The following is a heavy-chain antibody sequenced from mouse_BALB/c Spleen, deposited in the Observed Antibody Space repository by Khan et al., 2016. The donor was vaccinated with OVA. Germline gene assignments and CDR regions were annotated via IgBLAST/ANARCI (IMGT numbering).Heavy chain of an antibody. CDR3: GREGAYHRSDGWFAY. Sequence: VQLQQSGAELARPGASVKMSCKASGYTFTSYSMHWIRQRPGQALEWIGHINPDNNYSNYNQNFKDKATLIVDKSSSTSYMQLSSLTSEDSAVYYCGREGAYHRSDGWFAYWGQGTLVTVSA. J-gene: IGHJ3*01. CDR1: GYTFTSYS. D-gene: IGHD2-14*01. V-gene: IGHV1-4*01. CDR2: INPDNNYS.